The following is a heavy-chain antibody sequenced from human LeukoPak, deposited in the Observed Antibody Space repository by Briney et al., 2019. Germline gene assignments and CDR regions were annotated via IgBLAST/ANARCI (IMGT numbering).Heavy chain of an antibody. CDR1: GFTFSSYA. D-gene: IGHD4-23*01. CDR2: ISYDGSNK. Sequence: GRSLRLSCAASGFTFSSYAMHWVRQAPGKGLEWVAVISYDGSNKYYADSVKGRFTISRDNSKNTLYLQMNSLRAEDTAVYYCATDHGGNRPDDAFDIWGQGTMVTVSS. CDR3: ATDHGGNRPDDAFDI. V-gene: IGHV3-30-3*01. J-gene: IGHJ3*02.